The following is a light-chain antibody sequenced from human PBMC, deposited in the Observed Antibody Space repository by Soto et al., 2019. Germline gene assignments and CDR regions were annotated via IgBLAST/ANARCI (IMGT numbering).Light chain of an antibody. J-gene: IGKJ4*01. V-gene: IGKV1-33*01. Sequence: DIQLTQSPSSLSASVGDRVTITCQASQAIITYLNWFQQRPGKAPKLLIYDASHLETGVPSRFSGSGSGTGFTLTISSLQPEDVGTYYCQQYDNLPLTFGGGTKVEV. CDR1: QAIITY. CDR3: QQYDNLPLT. CDR2: DAS.